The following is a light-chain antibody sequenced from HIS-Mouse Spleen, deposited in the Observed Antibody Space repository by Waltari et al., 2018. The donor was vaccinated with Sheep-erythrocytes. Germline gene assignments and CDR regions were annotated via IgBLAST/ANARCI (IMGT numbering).Light chain of an antibody. V-gene: IGLV2-11*01. Sequence: QSALTQPRSVSGSPGQSVTLSCTGTSRDVGGYNYVSWYQQHPGKAPKLMIYDVSKRPSGVPDRFSGSKSGNTASLTISGLQAEDEADYYCCSYAGSYNHVFATGTKVTVL. CDR3: CSYAGSYNHV. J-gene: IGLJ1*01. CDR2: DVS. CDR1: SRDVGGYNY.